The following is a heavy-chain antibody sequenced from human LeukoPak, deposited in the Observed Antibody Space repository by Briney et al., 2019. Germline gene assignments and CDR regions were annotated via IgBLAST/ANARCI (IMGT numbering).Heavy chain of an antibody. V-gene: IGHV3-30*18. CDR3: AKGLMTTGNWFDP. CDR2: ISYDGSNK. D-gene: IGHD4-11*01. Sequence: GRSLRLSCAASGFTFSSYGMHWVRQAPGKGLEWVAVISYDGSNKYYADSVEGRFTISRDNSKNTLYLQMNSLRAEDTAVYYCAKGLMTTGNWFDPWGQGTLVTVSS. CDR1: GFTFSSYG. J-gene: IGHJ5*02.